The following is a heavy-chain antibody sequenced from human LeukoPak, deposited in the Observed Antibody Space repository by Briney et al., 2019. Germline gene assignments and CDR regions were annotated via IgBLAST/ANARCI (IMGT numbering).Heavy chain of an antibody. CDR2: INQGGSVK. Sequence: GGSLRLSRAASGFTPRSYWMSGVRQARGKGLEWVANINQGGSVKYYVAAVKGRFTISRHDTQHSLYVPMNRLRDEDEAVFYCARVGYSGWNLEYWGQGTLVTVSS. V-gene: IGHV3-7*01. J-gene: IGHJ4*02. CDR3: ARVGYSGWNLEY. D-gene: IGHD5-12*01. CDR1: GFTPRSYW.